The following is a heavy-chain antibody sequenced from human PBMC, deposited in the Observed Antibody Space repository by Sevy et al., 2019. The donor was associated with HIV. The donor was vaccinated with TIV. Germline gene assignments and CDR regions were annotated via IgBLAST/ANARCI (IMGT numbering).Heavy chain of an antibody. CDR1: GFTFSSYT. V-gene: IGHV3-21*01. Sequence: GGSLRLSCAASGFTFSSYTINWVRQAPGKGLEWVSSISSSTSYIYYADSLKGRFTISRDNAKNSLFLQMNSLRAEDTAFYYCAILWFGEFDTFDIWGQGTMVTVSS. CDR3: AILWFGEFDTFDI. J-gene: IGHJ3*02. D-gene: IGHD3-10*01. CDR2: ISSSTSYI.